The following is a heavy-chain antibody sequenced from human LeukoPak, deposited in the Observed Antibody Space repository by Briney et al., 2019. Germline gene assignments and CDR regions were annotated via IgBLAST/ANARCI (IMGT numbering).Heavy chain of an antibody. CDR2: IYYSGST. V-gene: IGHV4-59*08. CDR1: GGSISSYY. D-gene: IGHD6-13*01. J-gene: IGHJ4*02. Sequence: PSETLSLTCAVSGGSISSYYWSWIRQPPGKGLEWIGYIYYSGSTNYNPSLKSRVTISVDTSKNQFSLKLTSVTAADTAVYYCARTPNPGYSTDSYLDYWGQGTLVTVSS. CDR3: ARTPNPGYSTDSYLDY.